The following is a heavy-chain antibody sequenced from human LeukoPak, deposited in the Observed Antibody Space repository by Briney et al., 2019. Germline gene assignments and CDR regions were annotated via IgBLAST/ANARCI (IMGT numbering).Heavy chain of an antibody. J-gene: IGHJ4*02. CDR2: IDQDGSVR. D-gene: IGHD6-13*01. Sequence: PGGSLRLSCVASGFTFSSFWMSWVRQAPGKGLQFVANIDQDGSVRNYVDSVKGRFIISRDNAKNSLYLQMDSLRAEDTAVYFCARDPGSSSFDYWGLGNPVTVSS. CDR3: ARDPGSSSFDY. CDR1: GFTFSSFW. V-gene: IGHV3-7*01.